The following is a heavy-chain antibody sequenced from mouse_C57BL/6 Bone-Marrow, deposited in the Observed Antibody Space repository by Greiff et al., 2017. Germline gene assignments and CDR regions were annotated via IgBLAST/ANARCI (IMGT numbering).Heavy chain of an antibody. V-gene: IGHV1-55*01. J-gene: IGHJ3*01. CDR2: IYPGSGST. Sequence: VQLQQPGAELVKPGASVKMSCKASGYTFTSYWITWVKQRPGQGLEWIGDIYPGSGSTNYNEKFKSKATLTVDTSSSTAYMQLSSLTSDDSAVYYCARNYDYDLAWFAYWGQGTLVTVSA. D-gene: IGHD2-4*01. CDR3: ARNYDYDLAWFAY. CDR1: GYTFTSYW.